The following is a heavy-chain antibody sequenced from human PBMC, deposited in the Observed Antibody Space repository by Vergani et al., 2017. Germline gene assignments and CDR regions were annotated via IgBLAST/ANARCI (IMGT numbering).Heavy chain of an antibody. J-gene: IGHJ4*02. CDR2: IYWDDDK. CDR3: ARFYGSGSYLGY. V-gene: IGHV2-5*02. CDR1: GFSLSTSGVG. D-gene: IGHD3-10*01. Sequence: QITLKESGPTLVKPTQTLTLTCTFSGFSLSTSGVGVGWIRQPPGKALEWLALIYWDDDKRYSPSLKSRLTITKDTSKNQVVLTMTNMDHVDTATYYCARFYGSGSYLGYWGQGTLVTVSS.